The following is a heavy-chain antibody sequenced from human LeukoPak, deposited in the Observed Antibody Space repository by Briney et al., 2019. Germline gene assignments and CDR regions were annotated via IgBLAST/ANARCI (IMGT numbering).Heavy chain of an antibody. CDR2: INTNTGNP. Sequence: GASVKVSCKASGYTFTSYAMNWVRQAPGQGLEWMGWINTNTGNPTYAQGFTGRFVFSLDTSVSTAYLQISSLKAEDTAVYYCAREGSSSWYRVLYYYYYMDVWGQGTLVTVSS. CDR3: AREGSSSWYRVLYYYYYMDV. D-gene: IGHD6-13*01. V-gene: IGHV7-4-1*02. CDR1: GYTFTSYA. J-gene: IGHJ6*03.